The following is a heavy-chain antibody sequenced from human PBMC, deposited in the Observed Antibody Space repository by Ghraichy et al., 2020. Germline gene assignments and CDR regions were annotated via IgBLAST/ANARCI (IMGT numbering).Heavy chain of an antibody. Sequence: SETLSLTCTVPGDSVSSGNYYWSWIRQPPGKGLEWIAYIYYTGSAAYNPSLKSRVTISIDTSKNHFSLRLNPVTAADTAVYYCARDMGGPDYRGYDYDYWGQGALVTVSS. CDR1: GDSVSSGNYY. V-gene: IGHV4-61*01. CDR2: IYYTGSA. D-gene: IGHD5-12*01. CDR3: ARDMGGPDYRGYDYDY. J-gene: IGHJ4*02.